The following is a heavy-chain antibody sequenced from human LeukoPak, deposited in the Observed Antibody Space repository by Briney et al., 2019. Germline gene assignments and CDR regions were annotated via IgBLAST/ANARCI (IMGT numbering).Heavy chain of an antibody. D-gene: IGHD6-13*01. Sequence: GGSLRLSCAASGFTFSSYTMTWVRQAPGKGLEWVSAISGSTVSTYYADSVKGRFIISRDNSKNTLYLQMNSLRAEDTAVYYCAKASRWYYFDCWGQGTLVTVSS. CDR3: AKASRWYYFDC. V-gene: IGHV3-23*01. CDR2: ISGSTVST. J-gene: IGHJ4*02. CDR1: GFTFSSYT.